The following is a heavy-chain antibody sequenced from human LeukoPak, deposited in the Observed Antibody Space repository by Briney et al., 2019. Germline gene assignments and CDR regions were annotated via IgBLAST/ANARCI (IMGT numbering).Heavy chain of an antibody. D-gene: IGHD5-24*01. CDR3: ARRVDGYNYFDF. V-gene: IGHV4-30-2*01. CDR1: GGSISSGGYS. Sequence: SQALSLTCAVSGGSISSGGYSWHWTRPPPGKGLEWIGHIHHTGSTYYNPSLKSRVTISADRSKNQFALKLNSVTAADTAVYYCARRVDGYNYFDFWGQGTLVTVS. CDR2: IHHTGST. J-gene: IGHJ4*02.